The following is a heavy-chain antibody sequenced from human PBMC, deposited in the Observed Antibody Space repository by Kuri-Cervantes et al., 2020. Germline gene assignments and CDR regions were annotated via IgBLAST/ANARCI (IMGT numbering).Heavy chain of an antibody. Sequence: ASVKVSCKASGYTFTSYDINWVRRAPGQGLEWMGWISPFHGTTNYAQKFQGRVTMATDTSTSTAYMELRSLRSDDTAVYYCSSSPGDYVAWGQGTLVTVSS. CDR2: ISPFHGTT. CDR1: GYTFTSYD. V-gene: IGHV1-18*01. CDR3: SSSPGDYVA. J-gene: IGHJ5*02. D-gene: IGHD4-17*01.